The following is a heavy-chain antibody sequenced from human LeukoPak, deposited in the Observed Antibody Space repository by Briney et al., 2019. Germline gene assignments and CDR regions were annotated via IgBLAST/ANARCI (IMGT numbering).Heavy chain of an antibody. CDR3: APVPGSGYYYFDY. D-gene: IGHD3-22*01. J-gene: IGHJ4*02. Sequence: GGSLRLSCAPSGFTFSDYAMHWVCQAPRKSLEWVSAISVDGGSPYSADPVKGRFTISRDHSKTSLHLHMNRLRPQATALYYFAPVPGSGYYYFDYWGQGTLVTVSS. CDR2: ISVDGGSP. CDR1: GFTFSDYA. V-gene: IGHV3-43*02.